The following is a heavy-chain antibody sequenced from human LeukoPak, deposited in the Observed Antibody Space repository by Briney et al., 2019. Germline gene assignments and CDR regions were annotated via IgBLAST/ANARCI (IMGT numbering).Heavy chain of an antibody. Sequence: GGSLRLSCAASGFTFSSYWMSWVRQAPGKGLEWVANIKQDGSEKYYVDSVKGRFTISRDNSKNTLYLQMNSLRAEDTAVYYCAKGWLELTSGYFDYWGQGTLVTVSS. D-gene: IGHD1-7*01. CDR3: AKGWLELTSGYFDY. J-gene: IGHJ4*02. V-gene: IGHV3-7*01. CDR1: GFTFSSYW. CDR2: IKQDGSEK.